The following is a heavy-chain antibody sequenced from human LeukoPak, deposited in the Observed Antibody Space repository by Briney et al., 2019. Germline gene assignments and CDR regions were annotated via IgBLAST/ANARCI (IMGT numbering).Heavy chain of an antibody. Sequence: TSETLSLTCAVYGGSFSGYYWSWIRQPPGKGLEWIGEINHSGSTNYNASLKSRVTISADKFKNQFSLKLSSVTAADTAVYCCARVGWYGGYFDYWGQGTLVTVSS. J-gene: IGHJ4*02. CDR1: GGSFSGYY. V-gene: IGHV4-34*01. CDR3: ARVGWYGGYFDY. CDR2: INHSGST. D-gene: IGHD6-19*01.